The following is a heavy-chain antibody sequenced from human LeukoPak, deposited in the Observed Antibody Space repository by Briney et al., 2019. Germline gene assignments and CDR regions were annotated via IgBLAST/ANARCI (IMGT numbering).Heavy chain of an antibody. CDR2: ISAYNGNT. J-gene: IGHJ4*02. D-gene: IGHD3-22*01. V-gene: IGHV1-18*01. CDR1: GYTLTSYG. Sequence: ASVKVSCKASGYTLTSYGISWVRQAPGQGLEWMGWISAYNGNTNYAQKLQGRVTMTTDTSTSTASMELRSLRSDDTAVYYCARGGSYYDSTLPFDYWGQGTLVTVSS. CDR3: ARGGSYYDSTLPFDY.